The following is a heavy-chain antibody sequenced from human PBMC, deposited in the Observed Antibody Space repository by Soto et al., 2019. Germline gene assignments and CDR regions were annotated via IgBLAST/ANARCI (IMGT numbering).Heavy chain of an antibody. D-gene: IGHD1-7*01. CDR3: ARDRGYNWNYGWCDP. Sequence: QVQLVQSGAEVKKPGASVKVSCKASGYTFTSYGISWVRQAPGQGLEWMGRISGYNGNTNYAQKLQGRVTMTTDTSTSTAYMELRSLRSDDTAVYYWARDRGYNWNYGWCDPWGQGTLVTVSS. V-gene: IGHV1-18*01. CDR2: ISGYNGNT. CDR1: GYTFTSYG. J-gene: IGHJ5*02.